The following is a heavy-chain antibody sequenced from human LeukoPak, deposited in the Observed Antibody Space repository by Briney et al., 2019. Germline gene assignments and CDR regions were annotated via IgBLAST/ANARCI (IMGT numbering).Heavy chain of an antibody. CDR2: IYTRGST. CDR3: ARGRYCSADICSGGDAFDI. CDR1: GGSIKNYY. V-gene: IGHV4-4*07. J-gene: IGHJ3*02. D-gene: IGHD2-15*01. Sequence: AETLSLTCTVSGGSIKNYYWSWIRQPAGKGLEWIGRIYTRGSTNYNPSLKSRVTMSVDTSKNQLSLKLSSVTAADTAVYYCARGRYCSADICSGGDAFDIWGQGTMVSVSS.